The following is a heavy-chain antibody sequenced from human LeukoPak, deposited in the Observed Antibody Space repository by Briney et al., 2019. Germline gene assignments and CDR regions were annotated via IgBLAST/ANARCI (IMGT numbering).Heavy chain of an antibody. V-gene: IGHV5-51*01. CDR3: ARHLAVVVPAAANWFDP. Sequence: GEPLKISCKGSGYSFTSYWIGWVRQMPGKGLEWMGIIYPGDSDTRYSPSFQGQVTISADKSISTAYLQWSSLKASDTAMYYCARHLAVVVPAAANWFDPWGQGTLVTVSS. J-gene: IGHJ5*02. D-gene: IGHD2-2*01. CDR2: IYPGDSDT. CDR1: GYSFTSYW.